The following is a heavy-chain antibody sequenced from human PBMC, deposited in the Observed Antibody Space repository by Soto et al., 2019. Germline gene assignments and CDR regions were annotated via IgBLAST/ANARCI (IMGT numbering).Heavy chain of an antibody. Sequence: ASVKVSCKASGYTFTGYYMHWVRQAPGQGLEWMGWINPNSGGTNYAQKFQGWVTMTRDTSISTAYMELSRLRSDDTAVYYCARDKGLEYYYDSSGYPPYYYYHGMDVWGQGTTVTVSS. V-gene: IGHV1-2*04. CDR2: INPNSGGT. CDR3: ARDKGLEYYYDSSGYPPYYYYHGMDV. D-gene: IGHD3-22*01. CDR1: GYTFTGYY. J-gene: IGHJ6*02.